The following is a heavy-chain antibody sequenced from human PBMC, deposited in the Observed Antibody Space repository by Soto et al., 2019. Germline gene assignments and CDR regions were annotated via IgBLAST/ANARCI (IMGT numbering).Heavy chain of an antibody. J-gene: IGHJ5*02. Sequence: EVRLLESGGGLAQPGGSRRLSCAASGFTFSSSAMNWVRQAPGKGLEWVSAIRVGGGDTFYADSVRGRFTVSRDISRNTLYLQMNSLRAEDTAIYYCAKCSVGTVRTSGWCNWFAPWGQGTLVTFSS. D-gene: IGHD6-19*01. CDR3: AKCSVGTVRTSGWCNWFAP. CDR1: GFTFSSSA. CDR2: IRVGGGDT. V-gene: IGHV3-23*01.